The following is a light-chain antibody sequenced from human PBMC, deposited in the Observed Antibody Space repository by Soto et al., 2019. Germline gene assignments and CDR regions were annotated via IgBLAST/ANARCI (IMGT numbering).Light chain of an antibody. V-gene: IGLV2-23*02. CDR3: CSYAGSSTSHVV. Sequence: QSVLTQPASVSGSPGQSITISCTGTSSDVGSYNLVSWYQQHPGKAPKLMIYEVSKRPSGVSNRFSGSNSGNTASLTISGLQADDEADYYCCSYAGSSTSHVVFGGGTKVTVL. CDR1: SSDVGSYNL. CDR2: EVS. J-gene: IGLJ2*01.